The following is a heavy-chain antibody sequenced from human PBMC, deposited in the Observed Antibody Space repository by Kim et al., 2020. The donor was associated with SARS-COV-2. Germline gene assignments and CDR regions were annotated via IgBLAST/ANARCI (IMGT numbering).Heavy chain of an antibody. D-gene: IGHD3-16*01. J-gene: IGHJ6*01. CDR1: GDSISTGGYY. CDR3: AGGGGSSGYG. CDR2: MYYTGAT. Sequence: SETLSLTCTVSGDSISTGGYYWNWIRQRPGKGLEWIGYMYYTGATYYSPSLKSRVSISGDASKNQFFLTLSAVTAADTAVYYCAGGGGSSGYG. V-gene: IGHV4-31*03.